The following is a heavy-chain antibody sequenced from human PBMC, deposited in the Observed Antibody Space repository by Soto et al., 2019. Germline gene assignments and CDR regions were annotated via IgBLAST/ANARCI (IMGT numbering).Heavy chain of an antibody. CDR1: GFTFSSYA. D-gene: IGHD3-22*01. Sequence: GGSLRLSCAASGFTFSSYAVSWVRQAPGKGPEWISSISGSGSTIYYADSVKGRFTISRDNSKNALCLQMSSLRAEDTAVYYCAKVFYYYDSSGYYYFDYWGQGTLVTVSS. CDR3: AKVFYYYDSSGYYYFDY. CDR2: ISGSGSTI. V-gene: IGHV3-23*01. J-gene: IGHJ4*02.